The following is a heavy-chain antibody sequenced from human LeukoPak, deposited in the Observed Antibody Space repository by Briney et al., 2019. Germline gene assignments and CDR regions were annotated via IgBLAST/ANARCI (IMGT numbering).Heavy chain of an antibody. CDR1: GYPFTNYW. J-gene: IGHJ4*02. CDR2: IFPGDFDT. D-gene: IGHD2-21*01. CDR3: ARRHLSGGDPYSIDY. V-gene: IGHV5-51*01. Sequence: GESLKISCKGFGYPFTNYWIGWVRQMPGKGLEWMGPIFPGDFDTRCSPSFQGQVTISADKSICTAYLQLSSLKASDSAMDYCARRHLSGGDPYSIDYWGQGTLVTVSS.